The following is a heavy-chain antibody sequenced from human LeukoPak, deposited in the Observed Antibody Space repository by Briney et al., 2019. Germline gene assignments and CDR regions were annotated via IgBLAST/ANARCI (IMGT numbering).Heavy chain of an antibody. D-gene: IGHD3-3*01. CDR1: GYTFTSYG. CDR2: ISAYNGNT. V-gene: IGHV1-18*01. CDR3: ARDHHHFGAADY. J-gene: IGHJ4*02. Sequence: ASVKVSCKASGYTFTSYGISWVRQAPGQGLEWMGWISAYNGNTNYAQKLQGRVTMTTDTSTSTAYMELTSLRSDDTAVYYCARDHHHFGAADYWGQGTLVTVSS.